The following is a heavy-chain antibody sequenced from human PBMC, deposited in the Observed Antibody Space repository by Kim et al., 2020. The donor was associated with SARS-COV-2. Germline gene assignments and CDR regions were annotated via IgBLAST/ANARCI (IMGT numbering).Heavy chain of an antibody. Sequence: GGSLRLSCVTSGFSLKHTGIYWVRQAPGKGLEWISYVSEDESHNSYADSVKGRFTVSRDDGKNSVFLQMNSLRDEDTALYYCARRMALSAIDYWGQGTLV. CDR1: GFSLKHTG. D-gene: IGHD2-8*01. CDR3: ARRMALSAIDY. J-gene: IGHJ4*02. CDR2: VSEDESHN. V-gene: IGHV3-48*02.